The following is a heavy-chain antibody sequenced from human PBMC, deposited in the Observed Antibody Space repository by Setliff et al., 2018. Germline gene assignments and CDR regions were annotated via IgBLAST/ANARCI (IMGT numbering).Heavy chain of an antibody. CDR2: ISTSSTII. CDR3: ARLALTGYDTSGYYYALDYYYYMDV. Sequence: GESLKISCKASGYDFNTYWIAWVRRAPGKGLEWISYISTSSTIIYYADSVKGRFTISRDNANHSLHLQMNSLRAEDTAVYFCARLALTGYDTSGYYYALDYYYYMDVWGKGTTVTVSS. CDR1: GYDFNTYW. D-gene: IGHD3-22*01. V-gene: IGHV3-48*01. J-gene: IGHJ6*03.